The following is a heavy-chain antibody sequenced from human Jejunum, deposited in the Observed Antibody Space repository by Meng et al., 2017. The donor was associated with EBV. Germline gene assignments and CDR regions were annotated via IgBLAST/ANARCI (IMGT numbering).Heavy chain of an antibody. CDR3: ASLSAPDDY. CDR1: GFTFSSYW. Sequence: EVQVVESXGGLVQPGGSLRLSCAASGFTFSSYWMHWVRQAPGKGLVWVSEIDSTGSSINYADSVKGRFTISRDNAKKTLYLQMNSLRVEDTALYYCASLSAPDDYWGQGTLVTVSS. V-gene: IGHV3-74*01. CDR2: IDSTGSSI. J-gene: IGHJ4*01.